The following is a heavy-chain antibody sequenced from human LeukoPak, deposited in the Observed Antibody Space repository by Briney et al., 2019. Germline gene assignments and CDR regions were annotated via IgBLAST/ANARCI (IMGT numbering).Heavy chain of an antibody. V-gene: IGHV3-21*01. CDR1: GFTFSSYS. CDR3: ARDGGSWYYSNPPNDY. Sequence: KAGGSLRLSCAASGFTFSSYSMNWVRQAPGKGLEWVSSISSSSSYIYYADSVKGRFTISRDNAKNSLYLQMNSLRAEDTAVYYCARDGGSWYYSNPPNDYWGQGTLVTVSS. CDR2: ISSSSSYI. D-gene: IGHD6-13*01. J-gene: IGHJ4*02.